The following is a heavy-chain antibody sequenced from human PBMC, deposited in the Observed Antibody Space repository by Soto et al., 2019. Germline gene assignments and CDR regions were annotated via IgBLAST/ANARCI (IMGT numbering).Heavy chain of an antibody. CDR2: MNTDGSRT. V-gene: IGHV3-74*01. D-gene: IGHD5-18*01. CDR1: GFTFSIHW. Sequence: EVQLVESGGGLVQPGGSLRLSCAASGFTFSIHWMHWVRQAPGKGLVWVSRMNTDGSRTSYADSAKGRFTISRDDAKSTLYLQMNNLRAEDTAVYYCERGDGDQYDGHGYLGRHWGQGTLVTVSS. CDR3: ERGDGDQYDGHGYLGRH. J-gene: IGHJ4*02.